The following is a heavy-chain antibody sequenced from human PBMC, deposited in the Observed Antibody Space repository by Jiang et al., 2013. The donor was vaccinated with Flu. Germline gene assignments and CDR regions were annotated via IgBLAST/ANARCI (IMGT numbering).Heavy chain of an antibody. J-gene: IGHJ6*01. D-gene: IGHD3-9*01. CDR3: ARDRSQPGYYDYGMDV. V-gene: IGHV1-69*06. CDR2: IISYNSPP. CDR1: GATLSSYA. Sequence: GAEVKEPGSSVKVSCKASGATLSSYAISWVRQAPGQGLEWIGGIISYNSPPNYGRRFQGRVTITADKSTNTDCMELTKLRSEDTAVYYCARDRSQPGYYDYGMDVWGQGTTITVSS.